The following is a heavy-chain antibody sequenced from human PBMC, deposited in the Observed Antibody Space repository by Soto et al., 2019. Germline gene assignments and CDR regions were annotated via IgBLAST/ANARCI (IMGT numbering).Heavy chain of an antibody. CDR3: ARVKSGGGSYPFDF. CDR2: LNPKGSST. V-gene: IGHV5-10-1*01. Sequence: GEYLKLSCKASGLIFTSYWLSWVRQIPGKGLEWMGMLNPKGSSTNYSPSFRGHVTISPDTSVTTAYLKWSSLKASDTAIYYWARVKSGGGSYPFDFWGQGTLVTVSS. CDR1: GLIFTSYW. D-gene: IGHD3-10*01. J-gene: IGHJ4*02.